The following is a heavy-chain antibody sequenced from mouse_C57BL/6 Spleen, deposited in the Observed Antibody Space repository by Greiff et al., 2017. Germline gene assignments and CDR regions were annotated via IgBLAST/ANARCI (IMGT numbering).Heavy chain of an antibody. CDR2: INPNNGGT. J-gene: IGHJ3*01. V-gene: IGHV1-26*01. Sequence: EVQLQQSGPELVKPGASVKISCKASGYTFTDYYMNWVKQSHGKSLEWIGDINPNNGGTSYNQKFKGKATLTVDKSSSTAYMELRSLTSEDSAVYYCARSGGYGYDGAWCAYWGQGTLVTVAA. CDR1: GYTFTDYY. D-gene: IGHD2-2*01. CDR3: ARSGGYGYDGAWCAY.